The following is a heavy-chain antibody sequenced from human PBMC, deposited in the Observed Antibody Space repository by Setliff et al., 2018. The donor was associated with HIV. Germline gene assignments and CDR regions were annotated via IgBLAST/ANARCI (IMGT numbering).Heavy chain of an antibody. CDR3: ARDGFWSGYIDY. CDR2: LYYTGST. J-gene: IGHJ4*02. CDR1: GYSISSGYY. D-gene: IGHD3-3*01. V-gene: IGHV4-38-2*02. Sequence: PSETLSLTCGVSGYSISSGYYWGWIRQPPGKGLEWIGSLYYTGSTYYNPSLKNRVTMSVDTSKNQFSLKLSSVTAADTAVYYCARDGFWSGYIDYWGQGTLVTVSS.